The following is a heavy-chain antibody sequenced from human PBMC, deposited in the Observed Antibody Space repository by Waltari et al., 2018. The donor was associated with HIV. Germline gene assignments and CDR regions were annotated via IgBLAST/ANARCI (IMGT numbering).Heavy chain of an antibody. V-gene: IGHV4-39*01. J-gene: IGHJ6*02. CDR2: IYYSGTT. CDR1: GGSISSSSYY. Sequence: QLQLQESGPGLVKPSETLSLTCTVSGGSISSSSYYWGWLRQPPGEGLEWIGSIYYSGTTYYNPSLKSRVTISVDTSKNQFSLKLSSVTAADTAVYYCAIEQQLVQGAGYYYGMDVWGQGTTVTVSS. CDR3: AIEQQLVQGAGYYYGMDV. D-gene: IGHD6-13*01.